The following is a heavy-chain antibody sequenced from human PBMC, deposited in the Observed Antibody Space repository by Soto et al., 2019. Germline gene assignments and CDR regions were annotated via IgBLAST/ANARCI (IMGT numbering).Heavy chain of an antibody. J-gene: IGHJ6*02. V-gene: IGHV1-18*01. D-gene: IGHD6-19*01. CDR2: ISAYNGNT. CDR3: AREYSSGWYSYYGMDV. Sequence: ASVKVSCKASGYTFTSYGISWVRQAPGQGLEWMGWISAYNGNTNYAQKLQGRVTMTTDTSASTAYMELRSLRSDDTAVYYCAREYSSGWYSYYGMDVWGQGTTVTVSS. CDR1: GYTFTSYG.